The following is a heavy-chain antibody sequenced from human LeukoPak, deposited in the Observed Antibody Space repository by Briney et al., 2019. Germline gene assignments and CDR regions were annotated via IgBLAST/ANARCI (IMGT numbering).Heavy chain of an antibody. CDR1: GFTFNSYP. Sequence: GGSLRLSCSASGFTFNSYPVHWVRQAPGKGLDYVSGISRNGGSTYYADSVKGRFTISRDNSKNTLYLQMSSLRAEDTAVYYCVKESGFMVAPNSAFDIWGQGTMVTVSS. V-gene: IGHV3-64D*06. D-gene: IGHD4/OR15-4a*01. CDR2: ISRNGGST. CDR3: VKESGFMVAPNSAFDI. J-gene: IGHJ3*02.